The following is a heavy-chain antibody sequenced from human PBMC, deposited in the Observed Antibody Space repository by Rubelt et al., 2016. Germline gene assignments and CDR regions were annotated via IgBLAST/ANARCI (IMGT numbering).Heavy chain of an antibody. CDR2: IYYSGST. V-gene: IGHV4-31*03. CDR1: GGSISSGGYY. D-gene: IGHD2/OR15-2a*01. J-gene: IGHJ4*02. Sequence: QVQLQELGPGLVKPSQTLSLTCTVSGGSISSGGYYWSWIRQHPGKGLEWIGYIYYSGSTYYNPSLKSRVTISVDTAKNQFALKLSSVTAADTAVYYWARDSGSRIFDYWGQGTLVTVSS. CDR3: ARDSGSRIFDY.